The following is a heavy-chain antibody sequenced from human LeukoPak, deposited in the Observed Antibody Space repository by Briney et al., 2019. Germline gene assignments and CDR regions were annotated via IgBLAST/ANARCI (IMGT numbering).Heavy chain of an antibody. V-gene: IGHV4-38-2*02. CDR1: GYSISSGYY. J-gene: IGHJ5*02. D-gene: IGHD5-18*01. CDR2: IYHSGST. CDR3: ARDYGQLWSSDWFGP. Sequence: PSETLSLTCTVSGYSISSGYYWGWIRQPPGKGLEWIGSIYHSGSTYYNPSPKSRVTISVDTSKNQFSLKLSSVTAADTAVYYCARDYGQLWSSDWFGPWGQGTLVTVSS.